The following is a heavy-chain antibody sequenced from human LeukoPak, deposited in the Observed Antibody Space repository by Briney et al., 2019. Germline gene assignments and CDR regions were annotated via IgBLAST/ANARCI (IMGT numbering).Heavy chain of an antibody. CDR1: GYTFTSYY. Sequence: ASVKVSCKASGYTFTSYYMHWVRQAPGQGLYWVGMINPSGSRTAYAQKLQGRVTITRDMSTTTVYMELSSLRSEDTAVYYCARENYYDSTGYKSDYWGQGTLVTVSS. CDR3: ARENYYDSTGYKSDY. J-gene: IGHJ4*02. D-gene: IGHD3-22*01. V-gene: IGHV1-46*04. CDR2: INPSGSRT.